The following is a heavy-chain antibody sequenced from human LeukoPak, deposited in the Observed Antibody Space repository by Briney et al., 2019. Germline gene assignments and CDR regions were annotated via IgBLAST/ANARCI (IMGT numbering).Heavy chain of an antibody. CDR2: ISGRGGST. Sequence: GGSLRLSCAASGYTFSSYAMSWVRQAPGKGLEWVSAISGRGGSTYYADSVKGRFTISRDNSKNTLYLQMNSLRAEDTAVYYCANDKIALFGVVIISEDSWYFDYWGQGTLVTVSS. D-gene: IGHD3-3*01. CDR1: GYTFSSYA. CDR3: ANDKIALFGVVIISEDSWYFDY. V-gene: IGHV3-23*01. J-gene: IGHJ4*02.